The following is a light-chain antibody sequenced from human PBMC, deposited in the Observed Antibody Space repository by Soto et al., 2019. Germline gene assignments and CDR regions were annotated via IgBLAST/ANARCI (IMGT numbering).Light chain of an antibody. V-gene: IGLV8-61*01. J-gene: IGLJ3*02. Sequence: QAVVTQEPSFSVSPGGTVTLTCGLSSGSVSTSYYPSWYQQTPGQAPRTLIYSTNTRSSGVPDRFSGSILGNKAALTISGAQADDESDYYCVLYMGSGIPVFGGGTQLNVL. CDR2: STN. CDR1: SGSVSTSYY. CDR3: VLYMGSGIPV.